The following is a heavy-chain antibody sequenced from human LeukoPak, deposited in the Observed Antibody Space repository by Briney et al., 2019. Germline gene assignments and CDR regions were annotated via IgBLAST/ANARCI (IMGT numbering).Heavy chain of an antibody. D-gene: IGHD2-8*01. CDR1: GFTISSYW. V-gene: IGHV3-7*01. CDR2: IKQDGSEK. CDR3: AKGGRGNGEVY. J-gene: IGHJ4*02. Sequence: PGGSLRLSCAVSGFTISSYWMNWVRQALGKGLEWVANIKQDGSEKNYVDSVKGRFTISRDNAKSSLFLQMNDLRAEDTAVYYCAKGGRGNGEVYGGLGTLVTVSA.